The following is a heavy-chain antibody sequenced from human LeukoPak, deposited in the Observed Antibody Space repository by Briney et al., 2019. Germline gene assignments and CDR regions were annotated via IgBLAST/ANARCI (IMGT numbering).Heavy chain of an antibody. V-gene: IGHV1-18*01. CDR2: ISAYNGNT. Sequence: ASVKVSCKASGYTFTSYGISWVRQAPGQGLEWMGWISAYNGNTNYAQKLQGRVTMTIDTSTSTGYMELRSLRSDDTAVYYCARGSSGYSGYDAASDYWGQGTLVTVSS. CDR3: ARGSSGYSGYDAASDY. D-gene: IGHD5-12*01. J-gene: IGHJ4*02. CDR1: GYTFTSYG.